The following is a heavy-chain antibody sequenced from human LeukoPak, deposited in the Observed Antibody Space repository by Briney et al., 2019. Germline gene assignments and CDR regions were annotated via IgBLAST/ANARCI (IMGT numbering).Heavy chain of an antibody. CDR2: IKQDGSKK. CDR1: GFTVSSHY. V-gene: IGHV3-7*04. Sequence: PGGSLRLSCAASGFTVSSHYMTWVREAPGKGLEWVANIKQDGSKKSYVDSVKGRFTISRDNAKNSLYLQITGLGAEDRAIYYCTRVGYIDEGIDYWGQGTLVTVSS. J-gene: IGHJ4*02. CDR3: TRVGYIDEGIDY. D-gene: IGHD5-24*01.